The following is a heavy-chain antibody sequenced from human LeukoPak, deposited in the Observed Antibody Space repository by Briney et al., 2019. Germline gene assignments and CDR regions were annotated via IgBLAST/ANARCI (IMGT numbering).Heavy chain of an antibody. CDR2: ISSSSSYI. CDR3: SRGLDSSGWYDYYYMDV. CDR1: GSTFISYS. D-gene: IGHD6-19*01. J-gene: IGHJ6*03. Sequence: GSLRLSCAASGSTFISYSMNWVRQAPGKGLEWVSSISSSSSYIYYADSVKGRFTISRDNAKNSLYLQMNSLRAEDTAVYYCSRGLDSSGWYDYYYMDVWGKGTTVTVSS. V-gene: IGHV3-21*01.